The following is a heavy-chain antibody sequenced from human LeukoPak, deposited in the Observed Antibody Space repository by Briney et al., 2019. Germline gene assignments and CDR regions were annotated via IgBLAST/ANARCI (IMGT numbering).Heavy chain of an antibody. D-gene: IGHD3-10*01. V-gene: IGHV3-74*01. Sequence: PGGSLRLSCAASGFTFITYWMHWVRQAPGKGLVWVSSINSDGSTTTYADSVKGRFTISRDNAKNMVYLQMNSLRAEDTAVYYCAGAFGSGSQVINYFDFWGQGTLVTVSS. J-gene: IGHJ4*02. CDR2: INSDGSTT. CDR1: GFTFITYW. CDR3: AGAFGSGSQVINYFDF.